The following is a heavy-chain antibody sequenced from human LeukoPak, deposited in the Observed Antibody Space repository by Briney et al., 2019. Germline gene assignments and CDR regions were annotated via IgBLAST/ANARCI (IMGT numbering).Heavy chain of an antibody. CDR3: AKVMWRPTPVPAANVIFDY. D-gene: IGHD2-2*01. V-gene: IGHV3-74*01. Sequence: PGGSLRLSCEASGFILSGYWSHWVRQAPGKGLVWVARINPDGSITSYADSVKGRFTISRDNAKNTLYLQMNSLRAEDTAVYYCAKVMWRPTPVPAANVIFDYWGQGTLVTVSS. CDR1: GFILSGYW. J-gene: IGHJ4*02. CDR2: INPDGSIT.